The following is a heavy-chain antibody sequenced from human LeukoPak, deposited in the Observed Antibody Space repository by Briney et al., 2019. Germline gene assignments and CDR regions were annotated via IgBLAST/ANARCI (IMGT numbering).Heavy chain of an antibody. V-gene: IGHV4-4*07. Sequence: SETLSLTCTVPGDSINSYYWSWIRQPAGKGLEWIGRIYTSGSPSYNPSLKSRVTMSVDTSKKQFSLKLRSVTAADTALYYCAAGYERFAPWGRGTLVTVSS. CDR2: IYTSGSP. CDR3: AAGYERFAP. CDR1: GDSINSYY. D-gene: IGHD2-2*01. J-gene: IGHJ5*02.